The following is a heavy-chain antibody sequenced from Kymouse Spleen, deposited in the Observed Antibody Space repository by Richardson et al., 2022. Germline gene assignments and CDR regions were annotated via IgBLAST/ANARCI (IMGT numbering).Heavy chain of an antibody. J-gene: IGHJ6*02. CDR2: IYHSGST. Sequence: QVQLQESGPGLVKPSGTLSLTCAVSGGSISSSNWWSWVRQPPGKGLEWIGEIYHSGSTNYNPSLKSRVTISVDKSKNQFSLKLSSVTAADTAVYYCARDGAAAPHYYYYGMDVWGQGTTVTVSS. CDR3: ARDGAAAPHYYYYGMDV. D-gene: IGHD6-13*01. CDR1: GGSISSSNW. V-gene: IGHV4-4*02.